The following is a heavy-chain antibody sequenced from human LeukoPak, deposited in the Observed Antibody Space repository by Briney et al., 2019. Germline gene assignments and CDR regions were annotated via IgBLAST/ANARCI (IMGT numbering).Heavy chain of an antibody. J-gene: IGHJ4*02. CDR1: GSLDLYY. CDR2: ITYRRSA. D-gene: IGHD2-21*01. V-gene: IGHV4-34*01. Sequence: SETLSLTCAVYGSLDLYYFMFVRQPPGKGLQWLGEITYRRSADYNPSLKSRLTISIDVPQRQISLQLRSVTAADTAVYYCAAYGGDWNFDSWGQGTLVTVSS. CDR3: AAYGGDWNFDS.